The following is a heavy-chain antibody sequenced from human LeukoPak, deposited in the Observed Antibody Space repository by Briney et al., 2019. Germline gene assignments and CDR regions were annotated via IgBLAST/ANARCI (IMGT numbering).Heavy chain of an antibody. D-gene: IGHD4-17*01. Sequence: GGSLRLSCAASGFTFSSYALHWVRQAPGKGLEWVAVISYDGSTNYYADSVKGRFTISRDNAKNSLYLQMNSLRAEDTAVYYCARERRHGDDRYFDLWGRGTLVTVSS. J-gene: IGHJ2*01. CDR3: ARERRHGDDRYFDL. V-gene: IGHV3-30*04. CDR1: GFTFSSYA. CDR2: ISYDGSTN.